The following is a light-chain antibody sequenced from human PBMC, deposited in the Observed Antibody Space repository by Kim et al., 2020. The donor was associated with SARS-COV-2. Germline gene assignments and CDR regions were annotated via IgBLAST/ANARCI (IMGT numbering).Light chain of an antibody. CDR1: SSDVGGYNY. Sequence: GQSVTISCTGPSSDVGGYNYVSWYQQHPGKAPKLMIYEVSKRPSGVPDRFSGSKSGNTASLTVSGLQADDEADYYCSSYAGSNNYVFGTGTKVTVL. J-gene: IGLJ1*01. CDR2: EVS. CDR3: SSYAGSNNYV. V-gene: IGLV2-8*01.